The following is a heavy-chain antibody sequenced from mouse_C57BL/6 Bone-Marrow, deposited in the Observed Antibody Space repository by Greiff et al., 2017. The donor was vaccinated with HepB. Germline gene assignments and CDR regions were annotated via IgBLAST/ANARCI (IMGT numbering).Heavy chain of an antibody. V-gene: IGHV5-6*01. CDR3: ARGGQLRFPFYYFDY. J-gene: IGHJ2*01. CDR1: GFTFSSYG. Sequence: EVQLVESGGDLVKPGGSLKLSCAASGFTFSSYGMSWVRQTPDKRLEWVATISSGGSYTYYPDSVKGRFTISRDNAKNTLYLQMSSLKSEDTAMYYCARGGQLRFPFYYFDYWGQGTTLTVSS. D-gene: IGHD3-2*02. CDR2: ISSGGSYT.